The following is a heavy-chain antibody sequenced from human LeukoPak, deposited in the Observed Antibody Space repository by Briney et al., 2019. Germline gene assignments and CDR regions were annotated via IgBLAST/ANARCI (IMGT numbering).Heavy chain of an antibody. Sequence: GASVKVSCKASGYTFTSYAMHWVRQAPGQRLEWMGWISAYNGNTNYAQKLQGRVTMTTDTSTSTAYMELRSLRSDDTAVYYCARSSLLVVPAATGDYWGQGTLVTVSS. J-gene: IGHJ4*02. CDR1: GYTFTSYA. CDR2: ISAYNGNT. D-gene: IGHD2-2*01. CDR3: ARSSLLVVPAATGDY. V-gene: IGHV1-18*01.